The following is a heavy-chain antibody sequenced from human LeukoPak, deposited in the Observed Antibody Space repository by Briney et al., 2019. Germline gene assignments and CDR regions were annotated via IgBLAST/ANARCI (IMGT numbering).Heavy chain of an antibody. J-gene: IGHJ6*02. V-gene: IGHV3-48*03. CDR3: ARYCSTISCHFYGMDV. CDR2: ISSRESTK. Sequence: GGSLRLSCAASGFTFSTFEMTWVRQAPGKGLEWVSYISSRESTKYYADSVKGRFTISRDNAKNAVYLQMNSLRAEDTAVYYCARYCSTISCHFYGMDVWGRGTSVTVSS. CDR1: GFTFSTFE. D-gene: IGHD2-2*01.